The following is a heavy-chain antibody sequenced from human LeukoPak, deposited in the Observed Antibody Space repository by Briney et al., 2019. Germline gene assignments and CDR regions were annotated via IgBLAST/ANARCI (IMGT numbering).Heavy chain of an antibody. CDR2: ISHSGNT. J-gene: IGHJ5*02. V-gene: IGHV4-39*02. Sequence: SETLSLTCTVSGGSMTTHDNYWGWIRQPPGKGLEWIGSISHSGNTHYSPSLQSRVTMSADTSRNNFSLKLSSVTAADTAVYYCARLYFDFLSGYLDHWGQGTLVTVSS. CDR3: ARLYFDFLSGYLDH. CDR1: GGSMTTHDNY. D-gene: IGHD3-3*01.